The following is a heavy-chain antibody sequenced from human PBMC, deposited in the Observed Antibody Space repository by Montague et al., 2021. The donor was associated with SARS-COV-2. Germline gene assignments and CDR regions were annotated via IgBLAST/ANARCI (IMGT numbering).Heavy chain of an antibody. CDR3: ARVQRITIFGVVTYFDY. J-gene: IGHJ4*02. CDR1: GGSISSGGYY. CDR2: IYYSGST. D-gene: IGHD3-3*01. V-gene: IGHV4-31*03. Sequence: TLSLTCTVSGGSISSGGYYWSWIRQHPGKGLEWIGYIYYSGSTHYNPSLKSRVTISVDTSKNQFSLKLSSVTAADTAVYYCARVQRITIFGVVTYFDYWGQGTLVTVSS.